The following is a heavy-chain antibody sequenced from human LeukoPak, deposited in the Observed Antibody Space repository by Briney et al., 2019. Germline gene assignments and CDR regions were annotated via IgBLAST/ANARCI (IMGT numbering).Heavy chain of an antibody. D-gene: IGHD6-13*01. V-gene: IGHV3-23*01. CDR1: GFTFSSYA. CDR2: ISGSGGST. CDR3: AKDLASSWYSSSWYYFDY. Sequence: GGSLRLSYAASGFTFSSYAMSWVRQAPGKGLEWVSAISGSGGSTYYADSVKGRFTISRDNSKNTLYLQMNSLGAEDTAVYYCAKDLASSWYSSSWYYFDYWGQGTLVTVSS. J-gene: IGHJ4*02.